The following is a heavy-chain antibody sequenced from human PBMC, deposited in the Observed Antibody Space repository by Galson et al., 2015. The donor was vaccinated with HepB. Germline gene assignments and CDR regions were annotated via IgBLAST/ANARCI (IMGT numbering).Heavy chain of an antibody. CDR1: KASFTNYW. Sequence: QSGAEVKNPGESLKISCQVSKASFTNYWIGWVRQMPGKGLEWMVIIYPRDSVTQYNPSFQGQVTISADKSVTSAYVQWSSLKASDTAMYYCARHLAIAEAFDLWGQGTMVTVSS. CDR3: ARHLAIAEAFDL. CDR2: IYPRDSVT. D-gene: IGHD6-13*01. V-gene: IGHV5-51*01. J-gene: IGHJ3*01.